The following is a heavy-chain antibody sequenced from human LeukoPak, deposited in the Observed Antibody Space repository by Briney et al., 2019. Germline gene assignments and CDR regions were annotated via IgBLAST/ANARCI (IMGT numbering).Heavy chain of an antibody. J-gene: IGHJ4*02. D-gene: IGHD3-22*01. CDR2: ISGSGGST. CDR3: AKASAMIVVVSKHFDY. Sequence: GGSLRLSCAAFGFPLSSYAMSWVRQAPGKGLEWVSAISGSGGSTYYADSVKGRFTISRDNSKNTLYLQMNSLRAEDTAVYYCAKASAMIVVVSKHFDYWGQGTLVTVSS. V-gene: IGHV3-23*01. CDR1: GFPLSSYA.